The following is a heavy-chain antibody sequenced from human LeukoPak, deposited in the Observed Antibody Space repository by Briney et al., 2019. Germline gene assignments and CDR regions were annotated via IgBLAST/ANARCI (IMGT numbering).Heavy chain of an antibody. V-gene: IGHV4-39*01. Sequence: SETLSLTCTVSGGSITSSSSYWGWIRQPPGMGLEWIGTIYYTGNTYYNPSLKSPVTISIDTSNSQFSLRLSSVTASDTAIYYCARLTVEVPTAYWYFDLWGRGTLLTVSS. CDR2: IYYTGNT. CDR1: GGSITSSSSY. CDR3: ARLTVEVPTAYWYFDL. D-gene: IGHD2-2*01. J-gene: IGHJ2*01.